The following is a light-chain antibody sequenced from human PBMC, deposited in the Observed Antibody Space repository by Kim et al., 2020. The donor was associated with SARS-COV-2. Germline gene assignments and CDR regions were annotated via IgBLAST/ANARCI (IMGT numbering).Light chain of an antibody. V-gene: IGKV3D-15*01. Sequence: EIVMTHSLATLSVSPGERATLTCRASQSVNTKLAWYQQKGGRPPRILIYGASTRATGVPARFSGSGSGTDFTLTISSLQSEDFAVYYCQQYHDWAETFGQGTKVDIK. CDR3: QQYHDWAET. CDR2: GAS. J-gene: IGKJ1*01. CDR1: QSVNTK.